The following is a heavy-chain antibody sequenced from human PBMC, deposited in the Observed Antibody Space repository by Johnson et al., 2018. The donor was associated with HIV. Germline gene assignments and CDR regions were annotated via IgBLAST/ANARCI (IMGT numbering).Heavy chain of an antibody. CDR3: AKDLAPYRTVVKSRDAFDI. V-gene: IGHV3-23*04. CDR2: ISGSGGNT. D-gene: IGHD4-23*01. Sequence: VQLVESGGGLVQPGGSLRLSCAASGFTVSSNYMSWVRQAPGKGLEWVSVISGSGGNTYYADSVKGRFTISRDNSKNTLYLQMNSRRAEDTAVYYCAKDLAPYRTVVKSRDAFDIWGQGTMVTVSS. J-gene: IGHJ3*02. CDR1: GFTVSSNY.